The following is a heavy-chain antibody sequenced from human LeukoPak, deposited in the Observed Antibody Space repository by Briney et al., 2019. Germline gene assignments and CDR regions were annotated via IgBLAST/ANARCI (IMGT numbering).Heavy chain of an antibody. D-gene: IGHD6-13*01. CDR2: IYHSGST. Sequence: SETLSLTCTVSGYSISSGYYWGWIRPPPGKGLEWIGSIYHSGSTYYNPSLKSRVTISVDTSKNQFSLKLSSVTTADTAVYYCARADYSSTWSHDYYYMDVWGKGTTVTVSS. CDR1: GYSISSGYY. CDR3: ARADYSSTWSHDYYYMDV. J-gene: IGHJ6*03. V-gene: IGHV4-38-2*02.